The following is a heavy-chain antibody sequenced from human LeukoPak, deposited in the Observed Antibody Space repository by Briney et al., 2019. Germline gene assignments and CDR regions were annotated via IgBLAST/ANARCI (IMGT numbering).Heavy chain of an antibody. CDR1: DYTFSSYG. V-gene: IGHV1-18*01. CDR2: ISAYNGNR. Sequence: ASVKVSCKASDYTFSSYGIHWVRQAPGQGPEWMGWISAYNGNRDYALKFQGRVTMATDTSTNTAQMELRSLRSDDTAVYCCARGPSHYFGAGSAPKDFDYWGQGTLVIVSS. J-gene: IGHJ4*02. CDR3: ARGPSHYFGAGSAPKDFDY. D-gene: IGHD3-10*01.